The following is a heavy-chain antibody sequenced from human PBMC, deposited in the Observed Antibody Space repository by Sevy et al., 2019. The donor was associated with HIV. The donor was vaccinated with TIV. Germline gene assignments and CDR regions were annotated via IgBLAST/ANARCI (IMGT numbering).Heavy chain of an antibody. J-gene: IGHJ4*02. D-gene: IGHD2-15*01. V-gene: IGHV3-48*02. CDR1: GFTFSDYS. CDR2: ISSSSNTI. CDR3: ARANLGYCSGGSCSTFGY. Sequence: GGSLRLSCAASGFTFSDYSMNWVRQAPGKGLEWVSYISSSSNTIYYEDSVKGRFTISRDNAKDSLYLQMNTLGDEDTAVYYCARANLGYCSGGSCSTFGYWGQGTLVTVSS.